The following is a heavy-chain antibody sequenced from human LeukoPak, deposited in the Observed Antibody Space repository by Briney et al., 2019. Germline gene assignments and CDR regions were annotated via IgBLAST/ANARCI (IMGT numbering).Heavy chain of an antibody. V-gene: IGHV5-51*01. Sequence: GESLKISCKGSGYSFTSYWIGWVRQMPGKGLEWMGIIYPGDSDTRYSPSFQGQVTISADKSISTAYLQWSSLKASDTAMYYCARQGYDVATIRVGNWFDPWGQGTLVTVSS. CDR1: GYSFTSYW. CDR3: ARQGYDVATIRVGNWFDP. CDR2: IYPGDSDT. J-gene: IGHJ5*02. D-gene: IGHD5-12*01.